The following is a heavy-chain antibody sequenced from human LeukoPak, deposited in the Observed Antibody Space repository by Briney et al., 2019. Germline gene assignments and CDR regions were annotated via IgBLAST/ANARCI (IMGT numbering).Heavy chain of an antibody. D-gene: IGHD3-22*01. CDR3: ARAYYYDSSGYRAEYFHH. V-gene: IGHV1-69*02. Sequence: ASVKVSCKASGGTFSNYTINWVRQAPGQGLEWMGRIIPILGVVNYAQKFQGRVTITADKSTSTAYMELSSLRSEDTAMYYCARAYYYDSSGYRAEYFHHWGQGTLVTVSS. CDR2: IIPILGVV. J-gene: IGHJ1*01. CDR1: GGTFSNYT.